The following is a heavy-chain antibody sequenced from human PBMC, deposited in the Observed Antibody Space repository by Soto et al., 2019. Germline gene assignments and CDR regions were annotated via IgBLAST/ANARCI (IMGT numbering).Heavy chain of an antibody. CDR2: IWYDGSNK. V-gene: IGHV3-33*01. CDR1: GFTFSGHA. Sequence: QVQLVESGGGVAQPGRSLRLSCTVSGFTFSGHAMHWVRQAPGKGLEWVTQIWYDGSNKYYAESVKGRFTISRDNSKNTQYLQKTLLRVEDTAVYYCARDWQGRAPYALDVCGQGTSVTLSS. J-gene: IGHJ6*02. CDR3: ARDWQGRAPYALDV.